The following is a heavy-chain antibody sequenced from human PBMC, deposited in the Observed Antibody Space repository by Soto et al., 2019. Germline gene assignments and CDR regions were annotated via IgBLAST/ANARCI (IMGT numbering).Heavy chain of an antibody. D-gene: IGHD3-9*01. CDR1: GYTFTSYV. V-gene: IGHV1-18*01. CDR2: ISAYNGNT. J-gene: IGHJ4*02. CDR3: AREIYYDILTGTKPDY. Sequence: QVQLVQSGAEVKKPGASVKVSCKASGYTFTSYVISWVRQAPGQGLEWMGWISAYNGNTNYAQKLQGRVTMTTDTSTSTAYMELRSLRSDDTAVYYCAREIYYDILTGTKPDYWGQGTLVTVSS.